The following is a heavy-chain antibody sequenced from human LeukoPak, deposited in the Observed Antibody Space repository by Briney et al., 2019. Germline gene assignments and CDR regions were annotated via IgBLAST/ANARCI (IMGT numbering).Heavy chain of an antibody. CDR3: ARLRYVDTAMASDY. V-gene: IGHV3-48*01. Sequence: GGSLRLSCAASGFTFSSYSMNWVRQAPGKGLEWVSYISSSSSTIYYADSVKGRFTISRDNAKNSLYLQMNSLRAEDTAVYYCARLRYVDTAMASDYWGQGTLVTVSS. CDR1: GFTFSSYS. J-gene: IGHJ4*02. CDR2: ISSSSSTI. D-gene: IGHD5-18*01.